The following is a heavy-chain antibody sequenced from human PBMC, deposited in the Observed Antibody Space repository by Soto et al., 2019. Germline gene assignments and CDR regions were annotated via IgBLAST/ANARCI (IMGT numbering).Heavy chain of an antibody. V-gene: IGHV3-15*07. CDR1: GFTFSNAW. Sequence: GGSLRLSCAASGFTFSNAWMNWVRQAPGKGLEWVGRIKSKTDGGTTDYAAPVKGRFTISRDDSKNTLYLQMNSLKTEDTAVYYCTTDIYDSSGYPDLHLSGYYYYYGMDVWGQGTTVTVSS. CDR2: IKSKTDGGTT. J-gene: IGHJ6*02. D-gene: IGHD3-22*01. CDR3: TTDIYDSSGYPDLHLSGYYYYYGMDV.